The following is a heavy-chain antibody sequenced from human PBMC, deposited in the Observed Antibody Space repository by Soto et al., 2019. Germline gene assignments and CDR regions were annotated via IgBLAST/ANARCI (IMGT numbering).Heavy chain of an antibody. CDR3: ARPVVVTGMDV. CDR2: ISYDGSNK. V-gene: IGHV3-30-3*01. Sequence: QVQLVESGGGVVQPGRSLRLSCADSGFTFSSYAMHWVRQAPGKGLEWVAVISYDGSNKYYADSVKGRFTISRDNSKNTLYLQMNSLRAEDTAVYYCARPVVVTGMDVWGQGTTVTVSS. J-gene: IGHJ6*02. D-gene: IGHD2-21*02. CDR1: GFTFSSYA.